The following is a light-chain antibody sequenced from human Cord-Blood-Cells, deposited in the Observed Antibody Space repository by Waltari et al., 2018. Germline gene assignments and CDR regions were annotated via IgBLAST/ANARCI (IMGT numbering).Light chain of an antibody. V-gene: IGKV1-5*03. Sequence: DIQMTQSPSTLPASVGDRVTITCRASQGISSWLAWYQQKPGKAPKLLIYKASSLESGVPSRFSGSGSETEFTLTISSLQPDDFATYYCQQYNSYSYTFGQGTKLEIK. CDR1: QGISSW. CDR3: QQYNSYSYT. J-gene: IGKJ2*01. CDR2: KAS.